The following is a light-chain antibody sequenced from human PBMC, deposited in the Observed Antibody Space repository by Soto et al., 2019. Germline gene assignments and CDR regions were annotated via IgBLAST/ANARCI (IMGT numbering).Light chain of an antibody. Sequence: QSALTQPASVSGSPGQSITISCTGTSSVVGGYNYVSWYQQHPGKAPKLMIYDVSNRPSGVSNRFSGSKSGNTASLTISGLQAEDEADYYCSSYTSSSNVVFGGGTKVTVL. V-gene: IGLV2-14*01. CDR3: SSYTSSSNVV. CDR2: DVS. CDR1: SSVVGGYNY. J-gene: IGLJ2*01.